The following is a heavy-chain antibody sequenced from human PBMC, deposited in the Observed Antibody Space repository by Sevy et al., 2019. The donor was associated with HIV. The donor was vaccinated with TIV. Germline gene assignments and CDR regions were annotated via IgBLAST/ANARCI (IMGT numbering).Heavy chain of an antibody. V-gene: IGHV1-69*13. CDR2: FIPLFGTA. Sequence: ASVKVSCKASGGTFSSYAISWVRQAPGQGLDWMGGFIPLFGTANYAQKFQGRVTITADESTRTAYMELSSLRSEDTAVHYCALEGVAARGAFDIWGQGKMVTVSS. CDR1: GGTFSSYA. CDR3: ALEGVAARGAFDI. J-gene: IGHJ3*02. D-gene: IGHD6-13*01.